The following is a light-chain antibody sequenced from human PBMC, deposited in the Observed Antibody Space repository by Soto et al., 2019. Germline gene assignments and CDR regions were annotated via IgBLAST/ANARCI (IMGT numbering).Light chain of an antibody. CDR3: QQYGSAPPT. Sequence: EIVLTQSPGTLSLSPGERATLSCRASQSVSSSYLAWYQQKPGQAPRLLIYGASSRATGIPDRFSGSGSGKDFTLTISRREPEDFAVYYCQQYGSAPPTFGPGTKVDIK. CDR2: GAS. J-gene: IGKJ3*01. CDR1: QSVSSSY. V-gene: IGKV3-20*01.